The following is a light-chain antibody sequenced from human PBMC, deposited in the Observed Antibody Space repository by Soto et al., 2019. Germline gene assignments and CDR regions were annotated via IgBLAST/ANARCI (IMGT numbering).Light chain of an antibody. V-gene: IGKV3D-20*01. Sequence: EIVLTQSPATLSLSPGERATLSCGASQSVSSSYLAWYQQKPGLAPRLLIYDASSRATGIPDRFSGSGSGTDFTLTISRLEAEDFVVYYCQQYGSSPPYTFGQGTKLEIK. CDR2: DAS. CDR3: QQYGSSPPYT. CDR1: QSVSSSY. J-gene: IGKJ2*01.